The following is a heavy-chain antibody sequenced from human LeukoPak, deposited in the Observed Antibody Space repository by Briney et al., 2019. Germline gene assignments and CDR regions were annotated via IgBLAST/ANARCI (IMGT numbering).Heavy chain of an antibody. Sequence: ASVKVSCKPSGYTFTVYYMHWVRQAPGQGLGWMGWINPNSGGTNYAQKFQGRVTMTRDTSISTAYMELSRLRSDDTAVYYCAVTRRYYDSSGYYNWFDPWGQGTLVTVSS. CDR1: GYTFTVYY. J-gene: IGHJ5*02. CDR2: INPNSGGT. D-gene: IGHD3-22*01. CDR3: AVTRRYYDSSGYYNWFDP. V-gene: IGHV1-2*02.